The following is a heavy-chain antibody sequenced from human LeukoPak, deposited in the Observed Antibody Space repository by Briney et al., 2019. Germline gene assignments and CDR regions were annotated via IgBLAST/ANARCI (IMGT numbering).Heavy chain of an antibody. CDR1: GYTFTSYG. CDR3: ARESVPAVAARRGLNY. J-gene: IGHJ4*02. V-gene: IGHV1-18*01. CDR2: ISAYNGNT. Sequence: GASVKVSCKASGYTFTSYGISWVRQAPGQGLEWMGWISAYNGNTNYAQKFQGRVTMTRDTSISTVYMEMSRLRSDDTAVYYCARESVPAVAARRGLNYWGQGTLVAVSS. D-gene: IGHD6-6*01.